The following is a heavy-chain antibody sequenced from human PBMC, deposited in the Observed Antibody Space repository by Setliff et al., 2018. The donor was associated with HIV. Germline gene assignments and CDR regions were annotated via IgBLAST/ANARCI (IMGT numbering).Heavy chain of an antibody. V-gene: IGHV4-38-2*02. CDR1: GSSISNGYY. Sequence: SETLSLTCAVSGSSISNGYYWGWIRQPPGKGLEWIGSIYHSGSTYYNPSLKSRVTISIDTSKNQFSLKLNSVTAADTAMYYCARDGGSSGWYFVLGYSDYWGPGTLVTVSS. CDR3: ARDGGSSGWYFVLGYSDY. CDR2: IYHSGST. J-gene: IGHJ4*02. D-gene: IGHD6-19*01.